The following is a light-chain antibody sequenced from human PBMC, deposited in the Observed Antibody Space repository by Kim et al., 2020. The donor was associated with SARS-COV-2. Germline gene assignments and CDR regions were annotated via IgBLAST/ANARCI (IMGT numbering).Light chain of an antibody. CDR1: SSDFTPYNS. J-gene: IGLJ1*01. Sequence: QSALTQPASVSGSPGQSIIISCSGTSSDFTPYNSVSWYQFHPGRAPKLLIYGLTERPSGVSHRFSGSKSGNTASLTISGLQIDDEGDYYCCSYTTRRTRVFGSGTKVTVL. V-gene: IGLV2-14*03. CDR2: GLT. CDR3: CSYTTRRTRV.